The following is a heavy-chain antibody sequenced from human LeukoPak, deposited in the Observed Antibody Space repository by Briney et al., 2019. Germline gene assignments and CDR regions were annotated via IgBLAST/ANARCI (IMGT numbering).Heavy chain of an antibody. J-gene: IGHJ4*02. V-gene: IGHV1-18*01. CDR2: ISAYGNT. CDR1: GYTFTSYS. Sequence: GASVKVSCKGSGYTFTSYSSNWVRQAPGQGLEWMGLISAYGNTNNAQNLQGRVTMTTDTSTSKAYMELRSLRSDETAVYYCARERGVVPAARNRVFDYWGQGTLVTVSS. CDR3: ARERGVVPAARNRVFDY. D-gene: IGHD2-2*01.